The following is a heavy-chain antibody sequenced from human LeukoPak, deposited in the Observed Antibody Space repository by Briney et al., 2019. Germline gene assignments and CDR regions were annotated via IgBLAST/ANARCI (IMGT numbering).Heavy chain of an antibody. Sequence: ASVKVSCKASGGTFSSYAISWVRQAPGHGLEWMGGIIPIFGTANYAQKFQGRVTITADESTSTAYMELSSLRSEDTAVYYCARSLQLRFLEWQPGDLNYYYYYMDVWGKGTTVTVSS. D-gene: IGHD3-3*01. J-gene: IGHJ6*03. CDR3: ARSLQLRFLEWQPGDLNYYYYYMDV. V-gene: IGHV1-69*13. CDR1: GGTFSSYA. CDR2: IIPIFGTA.